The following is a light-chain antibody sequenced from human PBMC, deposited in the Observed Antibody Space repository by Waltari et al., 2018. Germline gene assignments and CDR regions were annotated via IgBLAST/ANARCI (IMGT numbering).Light chain of an antibody. CDR3: AAWDDKLSGPV. CDR1: NFNIGKNA. J-gene: IGLJ2*01. CDR2: YED. Sequence: QSVLTQPPSVSAAPRQRVTISCSGSNFNIGKNAVNWYLHLPGQAPKLLIYYEDMLSSGVSNRFSASKSGTSASLAVSGLQSGDEGDYYCAAWDDKLSGPVFGGGTKLTVL. V-gene: IGLV1-36*01.